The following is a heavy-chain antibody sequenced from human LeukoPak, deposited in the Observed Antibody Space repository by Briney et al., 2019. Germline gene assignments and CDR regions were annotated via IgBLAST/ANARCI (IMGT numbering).Heavy chain of an antibody. CDR2: IYYSGST. D-gene: IGHD1-26*01. Sequence: PSETLSLTCTVSGGSISSSSYYWGWIRQPPGKGLEWIGSIYYSGSTYYNPSLKSRVTISVDTSKNQFSLRLSSVAAADTAVYYCVRLPGATRYNWFDPWGLGTLVTVSS. J-gene: IGHJ5*02. V-gene: IGHV4-39*01. CDR3: VRLPGATRYNWFDP. CDR1: GGSISSSSYY.